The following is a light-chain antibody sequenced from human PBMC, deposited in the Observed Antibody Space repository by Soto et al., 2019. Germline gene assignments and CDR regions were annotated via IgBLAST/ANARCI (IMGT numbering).Light chain of an antibody. Sequence: QSVLTQPASVSGSPGQSITISCTGTSSDVGGYNYVSWYQQHPGKAPKLMTHDVSNRPSGVSNRFSGSKSGNTAFLTISGLQTEDDANYYCSSYTSSSTYVFGTGTKVTVL. CDR3: SSYTSSSTYV. J-gene: IGLJ1*01. CDR1: SSDVGGYNY. CDR2: DVS. V-gene: IGLV2-14*01.